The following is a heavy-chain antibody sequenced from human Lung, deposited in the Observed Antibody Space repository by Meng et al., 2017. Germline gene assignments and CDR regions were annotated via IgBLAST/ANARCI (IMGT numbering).Heavy chain of an antibody. J-gene: IGHJ3*02. CDR2: IIPIFGTA. V-gene: IGHV1-69*05. CDR3: ARGTELRCFDWSSQWGDAFDI. CDR1: GGTFSSYA. Sequence: SVKVSCKASGGTFSSYAISWVRQAPGQGLEWMGGIIPIFGTANYAQKFQGRVTITTDESTSTAYMELSSLRSEDTAVYYCARGTELRCFDWSSQWGDAFDIWGQGTMVTVSS. D-gene: IGHD3-9*01.